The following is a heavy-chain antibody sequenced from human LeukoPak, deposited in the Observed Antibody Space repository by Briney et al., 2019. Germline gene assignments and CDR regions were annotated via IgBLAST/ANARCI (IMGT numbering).Heavy chain of an antibody. J-gene: IGHJ6*02. Sequence: GGSQRLLCAASGFTFSIYWMSWVRQAPGKGLEWVANIKQDGREKYYVDSVEGRFTISRDNAKNSLYLQMNSLRDEDTAVFYCASLPPGYYYDSSGLRYYYYDGMDVWGQGTTVTVSS. CDR2: IKQDGREK. D-gene: IGHD3-22*01. CDR1: GFTFSIYW. CDR3: ASLPPGYYYDSSGLRYYYYDGMDV. V-gene: IGHV3-7*01.